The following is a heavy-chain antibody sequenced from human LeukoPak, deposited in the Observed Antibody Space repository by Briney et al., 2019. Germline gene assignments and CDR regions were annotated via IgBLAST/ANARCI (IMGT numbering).Heavy chain of an antibody. J-gene: IGHJ4*02. Sequence: PGGSLRLSCAASGFTFDDYAMHWVRQAPGKGLEWVSGISWNSGSIGYADSVKGRLTISRDNSKNTLYLQMNSLRAEDTAVYYCAREQLAPTYYFDYWGQGTLVTVSS. CDR3: AREQLAPTYYFDY. D-gene: IGHD6-6*01. V-gene: IGHV3-9*01. CDR1: GFTFDDYA. CDR2: ISWNSGSI.